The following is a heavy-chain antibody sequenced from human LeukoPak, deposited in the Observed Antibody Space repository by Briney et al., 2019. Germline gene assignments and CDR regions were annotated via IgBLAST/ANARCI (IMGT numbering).Heavy chain of an antibody. V-gene: IGHV4-39*07. CDR3: ARDRGSAWIQLWSY. Sequence: PSETLSLTCTVSGGSISSSSYYWGWIRQPPGKGLEWIGSIYYSGSTYYNPSLKSRVTISVDTSKNQFSLKLSSVTAADTAVYYCARDRGSAWIQLWSYWGQGTLVTVSS. D-gene: IGHD5-18*01. CDR1: GGSISSSSYY. J-gene: IGHJ4*02. CDR2: IYYSGST.